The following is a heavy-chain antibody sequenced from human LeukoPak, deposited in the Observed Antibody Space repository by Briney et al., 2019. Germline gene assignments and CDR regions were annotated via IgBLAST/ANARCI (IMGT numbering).Heavy chain of an antibody. CDR1: GFTFSSYW. J-gene: IGHJ3*02. Sequence: PGGSLRLSCAASGFTFSSYWMSWVRQAPGKGLEWVANIKQDGSEKYYVDSVKGRFTISRDNAKNSLYLQMNSLRAEDTAVYYCARRGIGEEYCSGTSCYIDAFDIWGQGTMVTVSS. V-gene: IGHV3-7*01. CDR2: IKQDGSEK. D-gene: IGHD2-2*02. CDR3: ARRGIGEEYCSGTSCYIDAFDI.